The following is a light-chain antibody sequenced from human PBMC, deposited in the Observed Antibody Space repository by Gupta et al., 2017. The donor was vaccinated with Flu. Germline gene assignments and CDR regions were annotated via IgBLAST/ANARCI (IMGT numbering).Light chain of an antibody. CDR3: QSYDSSMGGWV. CDR2: DHI. V-gene: IGLV1-40*01. J-gene: IGLJ3*02. CDR1: SFKLGVGYD. Sequence: VKSYSTGSSFKLGVGYDVHWFQHLAETSPKRLIYDHINGHTCVPSRFSGSESVTSASMAIXGXQEEDEXDYYWQSYDSSMGGWVFGGGTKLTVL.